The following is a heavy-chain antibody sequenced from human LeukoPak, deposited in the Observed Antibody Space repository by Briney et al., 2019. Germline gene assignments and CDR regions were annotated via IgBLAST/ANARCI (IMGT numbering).Heavy chain of an antibody. Sequence: ASVKVSCKASGYTFTSYDINWVQQATGQGLEWMGWMNPNRGNTGYAQKFQGRVTMTRNTSISTAYMELSSLRSEDTAVYYCARGGSLRRTVTTLGYWGQGTLVTVSS. J-gene: IGHJ4*02. CDR2: MNPNRGNT. V-gene: IGHV1-8*01. CDR1: GYTFTSYD. CDR3: ARGGSLRRTVTTLGY. D-gene: IGHD4-17*01.